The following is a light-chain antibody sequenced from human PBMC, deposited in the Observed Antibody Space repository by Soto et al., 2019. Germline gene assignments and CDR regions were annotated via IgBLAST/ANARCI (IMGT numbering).Light chain of an antibody. J-gene: IGKJ2*01. CDR3: MQGTHWPPYT. CDR2: QVS. V-gene: IGKV2-30*02. CDR1: QSLIHSDGNTY. Sequence: DVVMTQSPLSLPVTVGQPASISCRSSQSLIHSDGNTYLNWFLQRPGQSPRRLIYQVSKRDSGVPDRFSGSGSGTDFTLKISRVEAEDVGVYYCMQGTHWPPYTFGQGTKLDIK.